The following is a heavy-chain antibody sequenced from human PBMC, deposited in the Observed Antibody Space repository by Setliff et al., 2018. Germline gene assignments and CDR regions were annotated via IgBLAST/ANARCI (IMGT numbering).Heavy chain of an antibody. CDR3: VRPGGTTVVARHFDY. J-gene: IGHJ4*01. Sequence: PSVTLSLTCTVSDDSFTSSRYYWGWIRQAPGSGLEWIGSISYSGTPYYNASVESRVTISIDTSRNQFSLELRSVTAADTATYYCVRPGGTTVVARHFDYWGSGILVTVS. CDR1: DDSFTSSRYY. V-gene: IGHV4-39*01. D-gene: IGHD2-15*01. CDR2: ISYSGTP.